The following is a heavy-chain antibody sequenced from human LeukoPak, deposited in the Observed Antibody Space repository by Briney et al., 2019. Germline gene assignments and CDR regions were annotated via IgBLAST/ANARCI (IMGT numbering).Heavy chain of an antibody. CDR3: AKDRFGSGNAFDF. Sequence: GGSLRLSCAASGFIFSGYGMHWVRQAPGKGLEWVAFIQYDGGNKFYAGSVKGRFNISRDNSKNTVYLEMNSLRVEDTALYYCAKDRFGSGNAFDFWGQGTVIIVSS. D-gene: IGHD3-10*01. J-gene: IGHJ3*01. CDR2: IQYDGGNK. V-gene: IGHV3-30*02. CDR1: GFIFSGYG.